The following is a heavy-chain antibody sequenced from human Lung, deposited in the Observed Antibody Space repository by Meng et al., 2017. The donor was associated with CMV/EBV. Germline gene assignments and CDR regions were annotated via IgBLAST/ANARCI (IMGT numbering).Heavy chain of an antibody. CDR3: ARGETYFDFWSAYSVDS. CDR1: GGTFSSYA. V-gene: IGHV1-69*10. J-gene: IGHJ4*03. D-gene: IGHD3-3*01. CDR2: IIPILDIA. Sequence: SVXVSXKASGGTFSSYAISWVRQAPGQGLEWMGGIIPILDIANYAQKFQGRVTITADKSTSTAYMELSSLRSGDTAVYYCARGETYFDFWSAYSVDSWGHGTLVTVSS.